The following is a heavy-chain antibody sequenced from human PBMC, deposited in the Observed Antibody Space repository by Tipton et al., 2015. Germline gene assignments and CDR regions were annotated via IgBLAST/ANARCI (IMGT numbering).Heavy chain of an antibody. J-gene: IGHJ4*02. Sequence: SLRLSCAASGFTFSSFWMHWVRQVPGKGLMWVSRINADGSDTNYADSVKGRFTISRDNAKNTVYLQVSSLRADDSAVFYCARGYGGSFYLDYWGQGTLVTVSS. CDR3: ARGYGGSFYLDY. CDR2: INADGSDT. CDR1: GFTFSSFW. D-gene: IGHD1-26*01. V-gene: IGHV3-74*01.